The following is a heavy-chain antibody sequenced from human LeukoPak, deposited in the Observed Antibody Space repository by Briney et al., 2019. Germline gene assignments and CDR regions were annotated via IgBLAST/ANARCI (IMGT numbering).Heavy chain of an antibody. Sequence: AXVXXSCKASGYTFTSYGISWVRQAPGQGLEWMGWISAYNGNTNYAQKLQGRVTMTTDTSTSTAYMELRSLRSDDTAVYYCARDRESDIVVVPAAIRWFDPWGQGTLVTVSS. CDR2: ISAYNGNT. V-gene: IGHV1-18*01. J-gene: IGHJ5*02. CDR1: GYTFTSYG. D-gene: IGHD2-2*02. CDR3: ARDRESDIVVVPAAIRWFDP.